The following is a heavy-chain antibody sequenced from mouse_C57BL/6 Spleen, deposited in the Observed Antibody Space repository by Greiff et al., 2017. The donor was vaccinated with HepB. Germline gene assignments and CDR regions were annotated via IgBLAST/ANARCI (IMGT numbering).Heavy chain of an antibody. D-gene: IGHD1-1*01. Sequence: VQLKQSGGGLVKPGGSLKLSCAASGFTFSSYAMSWVRQTPEKRLEWVATISDGGSYTYYPDNVKGRFTISRDNAKNNLYLQMSHLKSEDTAMYYCARDNYGSSYEYWGQGTTLTVSS. J-gene: IGHJ2*01. CDR2: ISDGGSYT. CDR1: GFTFSSYA. CDR3: ARDNYGSSYEY. V-gene: IGHV5-4*01.